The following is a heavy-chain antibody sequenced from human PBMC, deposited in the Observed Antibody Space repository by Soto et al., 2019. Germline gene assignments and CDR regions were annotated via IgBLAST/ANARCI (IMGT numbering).Heavy chain of an antibody. CDR2: IYWDDDK. D-gene: IGHD3-3*01. Sequence: QITLKESGPTLVKPTQTLTLTCTFSGFSLSTSGVGVGWIRQPPGKALEWLALIYWDDDKRYSPSLKSRLTTTKDTSKNQVVLTMTNMDPVDTATYCCAHSTSTRQYDFWSGPGPDVWGQGTTFTFSS. CDR1: GFSLSTSGVG. J-gene: IGHJ6*02. V-gene: IGHV2-5*02. CDR3: AHSTSTRQYDFWSGPGPDV.